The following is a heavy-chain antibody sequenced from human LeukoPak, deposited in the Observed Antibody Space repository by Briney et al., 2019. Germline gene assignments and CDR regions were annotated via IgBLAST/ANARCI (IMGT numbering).Heavy chain of an antibody. V-gene: IGHV3-48*01. D-gene: IGHD2-2*01. CDR1: GFTFSTYS. CDR2: ISSSSSTV. Sequence: PGGSLRLSCAASGFTFSTYSTNWVRQAPGKGLEWVSYISSSSSTVFYADSVKGRFTISRDNAKNSLYLQMNSLRAEDTAVYYCARDHCGTSCYGAGDAFEIWGQGTMVTVSS. J-gene: IGHJ3*02. CDR3: ARDHCGTSCYGAGDAFEI.